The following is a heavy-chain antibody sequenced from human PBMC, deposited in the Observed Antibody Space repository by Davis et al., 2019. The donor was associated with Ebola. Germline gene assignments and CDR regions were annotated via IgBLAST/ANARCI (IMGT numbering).Heavy chain of an antibody. CDR3: AKEAMDV. CDR2: IVPLFGTV. J-gene: IGHJ6*04. V-gene: IGHV1-69*13. Sequence: SVQVSCKASGGTFDNYAINWVRQAPGQGLEWMGGIVPLFGTVHPAQKFQGRVTMTADESTSTAYMELRSLTSADTAIYYCAKEAMDVWGKGTTVTVSS. CDR1: GGTFDNYA.